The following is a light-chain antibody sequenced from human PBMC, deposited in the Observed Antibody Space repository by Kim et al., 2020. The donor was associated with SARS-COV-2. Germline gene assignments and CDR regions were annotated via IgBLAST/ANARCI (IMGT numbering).Light chain of an antibody. V-gene: IGLV3-21*03. Sequence: PLKTARFACRESNIGSKIVHWYRQTPGQAPALVVYYDSDRPSGIPERFSGSNSGNTATLIISRVEAGDEADYYCQVWDNDSDQVVFGGGTQLTVL. CDR2: YDS. CDR3: QVWDNDSDQVV. J-gene: IGLJ3*02. CDR1: NIGSKI.